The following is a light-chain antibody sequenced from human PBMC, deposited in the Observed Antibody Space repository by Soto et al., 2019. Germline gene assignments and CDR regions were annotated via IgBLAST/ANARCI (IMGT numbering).Light chain of an antibody. CDR2: GAS. CDR3: QQSYSTPRP. CDR1: QSVSNNY. V-gene: IGKV3-20*01. J-gene: IGKJ1*01. Sequence: EIVLTQSPGTLSLSPGERATLSCRASQSVSNNYLAWYQQKPGQAPRLLIYGASNRATGIPDRFGGSGSGTDFTLTISSLQPEDFATYYCQQSYSTPRPFGQGTKVDI.